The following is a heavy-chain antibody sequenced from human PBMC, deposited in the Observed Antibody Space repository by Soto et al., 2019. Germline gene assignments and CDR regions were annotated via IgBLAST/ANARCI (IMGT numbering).Heavy chain of an antibody. V-gene: IGHV1-69*02. CDR1: GGTFSSYT. Sequence: QVQLVQSGAEVKKPGSSVKVSCKASGGTFSSYTISWVRQAPGQGLEWMGRIIPILGIANYAQKFQGRVTITADKSTRTAYMELSSLRSEDTAVYYCARALWFGALIRREYWGQGTLVTVSS. D-gene: IGHD3-10*01. CDR3: ARALWFGALIRREY. J-gene: IGHJ4*02. CDR2: IIPILGIA.